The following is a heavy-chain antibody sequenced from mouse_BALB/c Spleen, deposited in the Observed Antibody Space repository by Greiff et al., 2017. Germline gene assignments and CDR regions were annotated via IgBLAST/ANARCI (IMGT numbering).Heavy chain of an antibody. V-gene: IGHV5-6-5*01. J-gene: IGHJ2*01. CDR1: GFTFSSYA. CDR2: ISSGGST. CDR3: ARMDYYGSSYGDYFDY. D-gene: IGHD1-1*01. Sequence: EVMLVESGGGLVKPGGSLKLSCAASGFTFSSYAMSWVRQTPEKRLEWVASISSGGSTYYPDSVKGRFTISRDNARNILYLQMSSLRSEDTAMYYCARMDYYGSSYGDYFDYWGQGTTLTVSS.